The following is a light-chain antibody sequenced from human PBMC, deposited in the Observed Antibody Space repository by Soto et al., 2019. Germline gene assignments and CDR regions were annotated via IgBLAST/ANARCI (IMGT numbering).Light chain of an antibody. Sequence: ETVLTQSPTPLSLSPGERATLSCRASQSVSSSYLAWYQQKPGQTPTLLIYGASSRATGIPARFSGSGSGTEFTLTISSLQSDDYAVYYCQQYNNLPRTFGGGTMVDIK. J-gene: IGKJ4*01. CDR3: QQYNNLPRT. CDR2: GAS. CDR1: QSVSSSY. V-gene: IGKV3D-7*01.